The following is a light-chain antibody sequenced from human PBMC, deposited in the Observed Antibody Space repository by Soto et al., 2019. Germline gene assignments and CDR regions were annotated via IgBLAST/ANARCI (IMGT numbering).Light chain of an antibody. CDR2: KDI. Sequence: SYELTQPSSVSVSPGQTATITCSRDELPKRSVRWFQHKPGQAPVLLIYKDIERPSAIPDRFSGSRSGTTATLTISGAQLDDEADYYCYSATDNDVVFGGGTQLTVL. CDR3: YSATDNDVV. J-gene: IGLJ2*01. V-gene: IGLV3-27*01. CDR1: ELPKRS.